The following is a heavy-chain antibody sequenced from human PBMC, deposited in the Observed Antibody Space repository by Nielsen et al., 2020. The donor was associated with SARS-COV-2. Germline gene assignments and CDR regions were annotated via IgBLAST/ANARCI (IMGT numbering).Heavy chain of an antibody. V-gene: IGHV4-34*01. Sequence: GSLRLSCAVYGGSFSGYYWSWIRQPPGKGLEWIGKINHSGSTNYNPSLKSRVTISVDTSKNQFSLKLSSVTAADTAVYYCARGGRYNPRAFDIWGQGTMVTISS. CDR2: INHSGST. CDR1: GGSFSGYY. J-gene: IGHJ3*02. CDR3: ARGGRYNPRAFDI. D-gene: IGHD1-1*01.